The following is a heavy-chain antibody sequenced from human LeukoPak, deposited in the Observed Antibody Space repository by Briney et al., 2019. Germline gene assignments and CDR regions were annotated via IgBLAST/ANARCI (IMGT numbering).Heavy chain of an antibody. J-gene: IGHJ4*02. V-gene: IGHV3-23*01. Sequence: GGSLRLSYAASGFTFSSYAMSWVRQAPRKGLEWVSAISGSGGSTYYADSVKGRFTISRDNSKNTLYLQMNSLRAEDTAVYYCAKDIASMWELEYWGQGTLVTVSS. D-gene: IGHD1-26*01. CDR1: GFTFSSYA. CDR2: ISGSGGST. CDR3: AKDIASMWELEY.